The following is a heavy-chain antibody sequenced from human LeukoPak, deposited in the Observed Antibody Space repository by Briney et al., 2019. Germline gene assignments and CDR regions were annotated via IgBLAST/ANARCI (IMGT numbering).Heavy chain of an antibody. Sequence: PGRSLRLSCAASGFTFDDYAVHWVRQAPGKGLEWVSGISWNSGSIGYADSVKGRFTISRDNAKNSLYLQMNSLRAEDTALYYCAKSSSSMIAISDFDYWGQGTLVTVSS. D-gene: IGHD3-22*01. CDR1: GFTFDDYA. CDR2: ISWNSGSI. J-gene: IGHJ4*02. CDR3: AKSSSSMIAISDFDY. V-gene: IGHV3-9*01.